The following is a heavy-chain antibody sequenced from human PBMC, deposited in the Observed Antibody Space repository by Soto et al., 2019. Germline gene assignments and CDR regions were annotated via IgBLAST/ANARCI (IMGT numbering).Heavy chain of an antibody. J-gene: IGHJ6*02. Sequence: TGGSLRLSCAASGFTFSSYGMHWVRQAPGKGLEWVAVIWYDGSNKYYADSVKGRFTISRDNSKNTLYLQMNSLRAEDTAVYYCARDNSSSWYVGYYYYYGMDVWGQGTTVTVSS. CDR2: IWYDGSNK. D-gene: IGHD6-13*01. V-gene: IGHV3-33*01. CDR3: ARDNSSSWYVGYYYYYGMDV. CDR1: GFTFSSYG.